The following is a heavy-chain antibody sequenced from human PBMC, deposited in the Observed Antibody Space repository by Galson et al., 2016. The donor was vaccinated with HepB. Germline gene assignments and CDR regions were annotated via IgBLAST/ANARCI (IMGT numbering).Heavy chain of an antibody. D-gene: IGHD1-26*01. J-gene: IGHJ4*02. CDR3: ARDRRVGPTPTSLNY. V-gene: IGHV3-30*04. Sequence: SLRLSCAASGFTLSRYAMHWVRPAPGKGLEWVAGILYDGSNKYYADSVKGRFTFSRDNSKNTLYLQMNSLRAEDTAVYYCARDRRVGPTPTSLNYWGQGTLVTVSS. CDR1: GFTLSRYA. CDR2: ILYDGSNK.